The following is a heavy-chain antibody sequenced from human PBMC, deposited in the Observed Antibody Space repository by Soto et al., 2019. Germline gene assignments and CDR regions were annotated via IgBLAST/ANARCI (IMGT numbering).Heavy chain of an antibody. D-gene: IGHD6-19*01. Sequence: QVQLVESGGGLVKPGGSLRLSCEASGFTLSDYYMTGIRQAPGKGLEWISYISSSATIIYYADSVKGRFTISRDNAKTSPYLQMNSLRADDPAVYYCARAVKQWLVGGDYYYYYMDDWGKGTTVTVSS. CDR2: ISSSATII. V-gene: IGHV3-11*01. J-gene: IGHJ6*03. CDR3: ARAVKQWLVGGDYYYYYMDD. CDR1: GFTLSDYY.